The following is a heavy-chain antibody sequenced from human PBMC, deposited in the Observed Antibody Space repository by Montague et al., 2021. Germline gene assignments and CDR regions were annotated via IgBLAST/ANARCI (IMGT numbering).Heavy chain of an antibody. CDR1: GDSISSYEYY. D-gene: IGHD3-10*01. J-gene: IGHJ3*02. Sequence: SETLSLTCSVSGDSISSYEYYWTWIRQPAGRGLEWIGRVYKRGDTNTNPSLRSRLTSSVDTSKNHFSLTLTSVTAADTAVYFCARDSPVVEPWVGEHKGAFDIWGQGTMVTVSP. CDR3: ARDSPVVEPWVGEHKGAFDI. CDR2: VYKRGDT. V-gene: IGHV4-4*07.